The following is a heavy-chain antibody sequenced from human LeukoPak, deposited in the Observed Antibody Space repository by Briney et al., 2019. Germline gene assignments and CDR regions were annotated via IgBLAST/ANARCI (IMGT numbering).Heavy chain of an antibody. CDR1: GGSIRSYY. D-gene: IGHD2-2*01. Sequence: SETLSLTCTVSGGSIRSYYWSWIRQPPGKGLELIGYIYYTGSTTYNPSLKSRATISVDTSKNQFSLKLSSVTAADTAVYYCARYCSTTTCYSPWFDPWGQGTLVTVSS. CDR3: ARYCSTTTCYSPWFDP. CDR2: IYYTGST. J-gene: IGHJ5*02. V-gene: IGHV4-59*08.